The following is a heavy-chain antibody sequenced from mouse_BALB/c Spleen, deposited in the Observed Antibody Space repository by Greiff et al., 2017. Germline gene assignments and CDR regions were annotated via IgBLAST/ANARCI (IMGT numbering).Heavy chain of an antibody. J-gene: IGHJ2*01. CDR3: ARNGNYGGYFDY. Sequence: VQLQQSGAELVRPGALVKLSCKASGFNIKDYYMHWVKQRPEQGLEWIGWIDPENGNTIYDPKFQGKASITADTSSNTAYLQLSSLTSEDTAVYYCARNGNYGGYFDYWGQGTTLTVSS. D-gene: IGHD2-1*01. CDR1: GFNIKDYY. CDR2: IDPENGNT. V-gene: IGHV14-1*02.